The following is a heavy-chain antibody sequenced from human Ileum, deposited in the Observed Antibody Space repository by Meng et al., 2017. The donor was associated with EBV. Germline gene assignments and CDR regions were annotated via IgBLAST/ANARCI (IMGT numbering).Heavy chain of an antibody. Sequence: VQLQESGRGLVKPSGTLALSSAVSGDSTSSNNWWSWVRQSPGKGLEGMAEIHHSGTTTYNPSLKSRVTISVDKSENHFSLKLTSVTAADTAVYYCARGSDYVWGIWGQGTLVTVSS. CDR3: ARGSDYVWGI. CDR1: GDSTSSNNW. V-gene: IGHV4-4*02. J-gene: IGHJ4*02. D-gene: IGHD3-16*01. CDR2: IHHSGTT.